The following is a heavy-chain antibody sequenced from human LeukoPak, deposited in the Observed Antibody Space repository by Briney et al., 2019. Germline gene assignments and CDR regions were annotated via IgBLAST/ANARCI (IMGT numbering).Heavy chain of an antibody. V-gene: IGHV3-7*01. CDR2: IKQDGSEK. CDR3: AREGTMIDLDGMDV. Sequence: PGGSLRLSCAASGFTFSSYWMSWVRQAPGKGLEWVANIKQDGSEKYYVDSVKGRLTISRDNAKNSLYLQMNSLRAEDTAVYYCAREGTMIDLDGMDVWGQGTTVTVSS. D-gene: IGHD3-22*01. J-gene: IGHJ6*02. CDR1: GFTFSSYW.